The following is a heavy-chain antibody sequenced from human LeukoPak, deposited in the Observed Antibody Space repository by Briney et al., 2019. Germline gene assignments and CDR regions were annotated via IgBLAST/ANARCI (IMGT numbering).Heavy chain of an antibody. CDR3: ARDIYSGSYVGDALDI. J-gene: IGHJ3*02. CDR1: GFTFSSYS. D-gene: IGHD1-26*01. CDR2: ISSSSSYI. Sequence: GGSLRLSCAASGFTFSSYSMNWVRQAPGKGLEWVSSISSSSSYIYYADSVKGRFTISRDNAKNSLYLQMNSLRAEDTAVYYCARDIYSGSYVGDALDIWGQGTMVTVSS. V-gene: IGHV3-21*01.